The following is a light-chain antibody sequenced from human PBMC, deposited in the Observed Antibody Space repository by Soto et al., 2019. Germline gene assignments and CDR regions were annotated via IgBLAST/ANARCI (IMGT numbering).Light chain of an antibody. J-gene: IGLJ1*01. CDR3: SSYTTTDPYV. CDR1: SSDVGAYDY. CDR2: EVS. V-gene: IGLV2-14*01. Sequence: QSALTQPASVSGSPGQSITISCTGTSSDVGAYDYVSWYQQHPSKAPKYLIYEVSNRPSGVSDRFSGSKSGTTASLTISGLQAEDEADYYCSSYTTTDPYVFGTGTKVTVL.